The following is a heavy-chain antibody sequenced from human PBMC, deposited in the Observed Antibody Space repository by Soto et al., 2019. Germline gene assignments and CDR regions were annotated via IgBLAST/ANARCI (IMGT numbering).Heavy chain of an antibody. Sequence: KPSETLSLTCTVSGGSLGSYYWSWIRQPPGKGLEWIGYVFYTGRANYNASLKSRVSISLDTSNYQFSLKLSSVTAADTAVYYCARELRYYDSSGYWFDPWGQGTLVTVSS. CDR2: VFYTGRA. CDR1: GGSLGSYY. J-gene: IGHJ5*02. V-gene: IGHV4-59*12. CDR3: ARELRYYDSSGYWFDP. D-gene: IGHD3-22*01.